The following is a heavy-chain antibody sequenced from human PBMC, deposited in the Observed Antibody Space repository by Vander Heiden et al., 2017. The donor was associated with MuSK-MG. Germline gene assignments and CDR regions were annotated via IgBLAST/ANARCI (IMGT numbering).Heavy chain of an antibody. CDR1: GFPFSNYG. D-gene: IGHD4-17*01. CDR2: ITYDGSNR. J-gene: IGHJ4*02. CDR3: AKNAAPTVLTPDFDY. V-gene: IGHV3-30*18. Sequence: QVQLVASGGGVVQPGSSLRLSCAAPGFPFSNYGMHWVRQAPGKGLEWVAVITYDGSNRYYTDAVKGRFTISRDNSKNTLYMQMNRMRAEDTAVYYCAKNAAPTVLTPDFDYWGQGTMVSVSS.